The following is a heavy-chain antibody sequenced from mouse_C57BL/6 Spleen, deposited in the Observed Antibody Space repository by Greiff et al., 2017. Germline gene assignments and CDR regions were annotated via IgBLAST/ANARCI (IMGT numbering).Heavy chain of an antibody. CDR1: GYTFTNYW. J-gene: IGHJ4*01. CDR2: IYPGGGYT. Sequence: QVQLQQSGAELVRPGTSVKMSCKASGYTFTNYWIGWAKQRPGHGLEWIGDIYPGGGYTNYTEKFKGKATLTADKTSSTAYMQFSSLTSEDSAIYYCARTYYYGSSYNAMDYWGQGTSVTVSS. D-gene: IGHD1-1*01. CDR3: ARTYYYGSSYNAMDY. V-gene: IGHV1-63*01.